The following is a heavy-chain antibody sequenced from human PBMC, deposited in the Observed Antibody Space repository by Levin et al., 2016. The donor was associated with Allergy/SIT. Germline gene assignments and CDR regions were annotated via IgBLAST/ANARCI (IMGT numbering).Heavy chain of an antibody. J-gene: IGHJ2*01. CDR3: ARHERGAGYGDYGLGWYFDL. Sequence: WIRQPPGKGLEWIGSIYYSGSTYYNPSLKSRVTISVDTSKNQFSLKLSSVTAADTAVYYCARHERGAGYGDYGLGWYFDLWGRGTLVTVSS. D-gene: IGHD4-17*01. CDR2: IYYSGST. V-gene: IGHV4-39*01.